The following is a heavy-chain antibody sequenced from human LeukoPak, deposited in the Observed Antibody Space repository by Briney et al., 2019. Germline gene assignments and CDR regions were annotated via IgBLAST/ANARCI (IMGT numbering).Heavy chain of an antibody. D-gene: IGHD3-16*01. Sequence: SETLSLTCTVSSGSISTSNYYWGWVRQPPGKALEWIGEINHSGSTNYSPSLKSRVTISADTSKNQFSLKLSSVTAADTAVYYCARDNPFKYDYVNWGQGTLVTVSS. J-gene: IGHJ4*02. CDR2: INHSGST. CDR3: ARDNPFKYDYVN. V-gene: IGHV4-39*07. CDR1: SGSISTSNYY.